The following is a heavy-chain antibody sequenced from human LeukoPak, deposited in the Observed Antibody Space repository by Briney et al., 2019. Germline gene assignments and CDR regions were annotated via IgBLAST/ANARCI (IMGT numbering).Heavy chain of an antibody. J-gene: IGHJ4*02. Sequence: GGSLRLSCAASGFTFSSYEMNWVRQAPGKGLEWVSYISSSGSTIYYADSVKGRFTISRDNAKNSLYLQMNSLRAEDTAVYYCARDGVRSSGWRFYFDYWGQGTLVTVSS. CDR1: GFTFSSYE. D-gene: IGHD6-19*01. CDR3: ARDGVRSSGWRFYFDY. CDR2: ISSSGSTI. V-gene: IGHV3-48*03.